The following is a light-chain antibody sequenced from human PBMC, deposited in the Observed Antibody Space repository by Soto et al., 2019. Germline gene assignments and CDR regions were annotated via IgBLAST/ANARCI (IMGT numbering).Light chain of an antibody. CDR2: HAS. CDR3: QQYDSYSSGP. Sequence: IQLTQAPSTLRACVGDRRTSTCLSSQSIRIWWALYQQKPGTAPKVLIYHASNLQSGVPSRFSCSGSGTEFTLTISNLQPDDFATYYCQQYDSYSSGPFGQGTKVDIK. V-gene: IGKV1-5*01. J-gene: IGKJ1*01. CDR1: QSIRIW.